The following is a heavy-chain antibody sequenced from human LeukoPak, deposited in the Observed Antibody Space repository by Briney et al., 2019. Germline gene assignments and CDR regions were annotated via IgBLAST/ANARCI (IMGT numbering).Heavy chain of an antibody. CDR1: GASIGSYF. Sequence: PSETLSLTCTVSGASIGSYFWSWIRQPPGRGLEWIGYIYYGGGTNYNPSFESRITISVDTSKNRISLNLTSVTASDTAIYYCARERGDYDSDNWFDSWGQRTLVTVSS. CDR3: ARERGDYDSDNWFDS. CDR2: IYYGGGT. D-gene: IGHD4-17*01. J-gene: IGHJ5*01. V-gene: IGHV4-59*01.